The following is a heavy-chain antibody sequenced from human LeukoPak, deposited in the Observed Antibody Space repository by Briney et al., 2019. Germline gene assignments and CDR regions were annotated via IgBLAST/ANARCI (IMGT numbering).Heavy chain of an antibody. CDR3: ARVFGVAVDETYYMDV. CDR1: GFTFSSYA. V-gene: IGHV3-30*04. CDR2: ISFDGSNK. J-gene: IGHJ6*03. D-gene: IGHD6-19*01. Sequence: PGGSLRLSCAASGFTFSSYAMTWVRQAPGKGLEWVAGISFDGSNKYYADSVKGRFTISRDNAKNSLYLQMNSLRAEDTALYYCARVFGVAVDETYYMDVWGKGTTVTVSS.